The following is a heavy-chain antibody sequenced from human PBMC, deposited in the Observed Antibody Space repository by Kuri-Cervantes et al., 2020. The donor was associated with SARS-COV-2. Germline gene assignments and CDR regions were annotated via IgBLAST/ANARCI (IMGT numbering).Heavy chain of an antibody. D-gene: IGHD2-21*01. CDR3: ARVAGEGPIYYYYMDV. V-gene: IGHV3-11*04. Sequence: GGSLRLSCAASGFTFSDYYMSWIRQAPGKGLEWVSYISSSGSTIYYADSVKGRFTISRDNAKNSLYLQMNSLRGEDTAVYYCARVAGEGPIYYYYMDVWGKGTTVTDSS. CDR1: GFTFSDYY. CDR2: ISSSGSTI. J-gene: IGHJ6*03.